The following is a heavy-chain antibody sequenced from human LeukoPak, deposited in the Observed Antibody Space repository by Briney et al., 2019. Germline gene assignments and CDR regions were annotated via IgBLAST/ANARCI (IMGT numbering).Heavy chain of an antibody. CDR3: ARANMVRGAYFDY. CDR2: IIPILGIA. CDR1: GGTFSSYT. J-gene: IGHJ4*02. D-gene: IGHD3-10*01. Sequence: ASVKVSCKASGGTFSSYTISWVRQAPGQGLEWMGRIIPILGIANYAQKFQGRVTITADKSTSTAYMELSSLRSEDTAVYYRARANMVRGAYFDYWGQGTLVTVSS. V-gene: IGHV1-69*02.